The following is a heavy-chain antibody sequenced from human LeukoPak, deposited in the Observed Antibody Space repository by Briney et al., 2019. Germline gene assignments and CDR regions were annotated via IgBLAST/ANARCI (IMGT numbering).Heavy chain of an antibody. J-gene: IGHJ6*03. Sequence: PSETLSLTCTVSGGSISSSYYYWGWIRQPAGKGLEWIGRIYTSGSTNYNPSPKSRVTMSVDTSKNQFSLKLSSVTAADTAVYYCARGHYDFWSGYYVNYYYYMDVWGKGTTVTVSS. D-gene: IGHD3-3*01. CDR2: IYTSGST. CDR1: GGSISSSYYY. V-gene: IGHV4-61*02. CDR3: ARGHYDFWSGYYVNYYYYMDV.